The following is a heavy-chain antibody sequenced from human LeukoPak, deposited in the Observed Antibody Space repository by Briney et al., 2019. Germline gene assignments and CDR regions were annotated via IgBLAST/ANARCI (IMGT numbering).Heavy chain of an antibody. D-gene: IGHD3-3*01. CDR1: GGSISSGGYY. Sequence: SETLSLTCTVSGGSISSGGYYWSWIRQHPGKDLEWIGYIYYSGSTYYNPSLKSRVTISVDTSKNQFSLKLSSVTAADTAVYYCARALYYDFWSGYYPDDAFDIWGQGTMVTVSS. CDR2: IYYSGST. V-gene: IGHV4-31*03. CDR3: ARALYYDFWSGYYPDDAFDI. J-gene: IGHJ3*02.